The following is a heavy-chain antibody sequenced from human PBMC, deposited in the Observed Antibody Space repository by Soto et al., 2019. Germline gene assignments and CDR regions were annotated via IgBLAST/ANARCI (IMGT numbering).Heavy chain of an antibody. CDR3: ARVRSSGSPGYFQH. V-gene: IGHV3-72*01. CDR1: GFTFSDHY. CDR2: IRNRANSYTT. J-gene: IGHJ1*01. Sequence: GGSLRLSCAASGFTFSDHYMDWVRQAPGKGLEWVGRIRNRANSYTTEYAASVKGRFTTSRDDSKNSVYLQMNGLKTEDTAVYYCARVRSSGSPGYFQHWGQGTLVTAPQ. D-gene: IGHD1-26*01.